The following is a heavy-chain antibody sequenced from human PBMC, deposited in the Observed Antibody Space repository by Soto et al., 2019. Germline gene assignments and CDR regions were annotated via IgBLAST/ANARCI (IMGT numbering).Heavy chain of an antibody. Sequence: ASVKVSCKASGYTFTSYGISWVRQAPGQGLEWMGWISAYNGNTNYAQKLQGRVTMTTDTSTSTAYMELRSLRSDDTAVYYCASSPLTYCSGGSCPNDYWGQGTLVTV. CDR3: ASSPLTYCSGGSCPNDY. J-gene: IGHJ4*02. CDR2: ISAYNGNT. D-gene: IGHD2-15*01. CDR1: GYTFTSYG. V-gene: IGHV1-18*01.